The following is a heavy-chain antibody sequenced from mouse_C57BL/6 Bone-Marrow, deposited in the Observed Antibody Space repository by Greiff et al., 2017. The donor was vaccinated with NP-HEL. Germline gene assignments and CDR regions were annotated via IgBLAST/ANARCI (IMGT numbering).Heavy chain of an antibody. Sequence: QVQLQQPGAELVMPGASVKLSCKASGYTFTSYWMHWVKQRPGQGLEWIGEIDPSDSYTNYNQKFKGKSTLTVDKSSSTAYMQLSSLTSEDSAVYYGARRGDYYGSSPAWFAYWGQGTLVTVSA. J-gene: IGHJ3*01. V-gene: IGHV1-69*01. CDR3: ARRGDYYGSSPAWFAY. D-gene: IGHD1-1*01. CDR2: IDPSDSYT. CDR1: GYTFTSYW.